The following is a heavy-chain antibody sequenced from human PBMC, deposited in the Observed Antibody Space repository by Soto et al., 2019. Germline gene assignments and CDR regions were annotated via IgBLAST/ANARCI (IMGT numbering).Heavy chain of an antibody. CDR2: LNGDGSTI. Sequence: GGSLRLSCAASGFTFNTYWMRWGRQAPGKGLIWVSRLNGDGSTIDYADSVKGRFTMSRDNAKSTVYLQMHSLRAEDTAVYYCARDDNPDYWGQGTLVTVSS. CDR1: GFTFNTYW. D-gene: IGHD1-20*01. J-gene: IGHJ4*02. V-gene: IGHV3-74*01. CDR3: ARDDNPDY.